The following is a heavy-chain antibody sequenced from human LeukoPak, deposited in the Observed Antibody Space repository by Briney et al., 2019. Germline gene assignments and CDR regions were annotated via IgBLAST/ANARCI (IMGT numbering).Heavy chain of an antibody. J-gene: IGHJ6*02. Sequence: PSETLSLTCTVSGGSISTSYWSWIRQPPGKGLEWIGSIYDSGRGNYKPSLESRVTTSVDTSKNQFSLKLSSVTAADTAVYYCARRVYGMDVWGQGTTVTVSS. CDR1: GGSISTSY. V-gene: IGHV4-59*01. CDR2: IYDSGRG. CDR3: ARRVYGMDV.